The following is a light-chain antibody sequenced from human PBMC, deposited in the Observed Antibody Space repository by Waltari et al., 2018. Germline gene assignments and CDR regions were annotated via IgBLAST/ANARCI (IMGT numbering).Light chain of an antibody. CDR3: QQYDSYPWT. J-gene: IGKJ1*01. CDR2: NAS. Sequence: DIQITQSPSTLSASVGDRVTILCRASQSISSLLAWYQQKTGQAPKILIYNASSLESGVPSRFSGSGSGTEFTLTISSLQPDDFAAYYCQQYDSYPWTFGQGTKVEIK. CDR1: QSISSL. V-gene: IGKV1-5*03.